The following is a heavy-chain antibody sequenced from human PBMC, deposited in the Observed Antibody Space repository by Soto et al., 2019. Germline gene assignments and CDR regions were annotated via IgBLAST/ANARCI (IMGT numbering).Heavy chain of an antibody. CDR3: ARGQGGYCSGGSCLGYYFDY. CDR2: INHSGST. V-gene: IGHV4-34*01. CDR1: GGSFSGYY. Sequence: PSETLSLTCAVYGGSFSGYYWSWIRQPPGKGLEWIGEINHSGSTNYNPSLKSRVTISVDTSKNQFSLKLSSVTAADTAVYYCARGQGGYCSGGSCLGYYFDYWGQGTLVTSPQ. J-gene: IGHJ4*02. D-gene: IGHD2-15*01.